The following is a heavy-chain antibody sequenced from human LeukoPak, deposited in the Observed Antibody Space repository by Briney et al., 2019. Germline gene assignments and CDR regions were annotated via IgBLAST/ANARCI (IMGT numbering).Heavy chain of an antibody. D-gene: IGHD5-12*01. V-gene: IGHV3-23*01. J-gene: IGHJ4*02. Sequence: GGTLRLSCVASGSTFRNYGMNWVRQAPGKGLEWVSGISPGGDTPYYADSVRGRFTISRDNSKNTMYLQMNSLRAEDTAVYYCAQDRAWIEFYFWGQGTLVTVSS. CDR2: ISPGGDTP. CDR1: GSTFRNYG. CDR3: AQDRAWIEFYF.